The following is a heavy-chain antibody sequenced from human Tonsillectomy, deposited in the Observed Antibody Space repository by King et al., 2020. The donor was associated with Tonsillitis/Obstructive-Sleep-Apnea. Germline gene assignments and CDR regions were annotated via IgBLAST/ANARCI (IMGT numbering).Heavy chain of an antibody. D-gene: IGHD3-3*01. CDR3: ARSYYDFWSGYYRVYYYYMDV. CDR1: GGSFSGYY. V-gene: IGHV4-34*01. J-gene: IGHJ6*03. Sequence: VQLQQWGAGLLKPSETLSLTCAVYGGSFSGYYWSWIRQPPGKGLEWIGEINHSGSTNYNPSLKSRVTISVETSKNQFSLKLSSVTAADTAVYYCARSYYDFWSGYYRVYYYYMDVWGKGTTVTVSS. CDR2: INHSGST.